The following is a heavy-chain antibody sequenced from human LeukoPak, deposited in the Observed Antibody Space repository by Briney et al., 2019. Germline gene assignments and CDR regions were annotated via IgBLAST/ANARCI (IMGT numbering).Heavy chain of an antibody. D-gene: IGHD3-9*01. Sequence: SSETLSLTCAVYGGSFSGYYWSWIRQPPGKGLEWIGEINHSGSTNYNPSLKSRVTISVDTSKNQFSLKLSSVTAADTAVYYCARGLLRYFDWLGQYYFDYWGQGTLVTVSS. CDR2: INHSGST. CDR3: ARGLLRYFDWLGQYYFDY. CDR1: GGSFSGYY. J-gene: IGHJ4*02. V-gene: IGHV4-34*01.